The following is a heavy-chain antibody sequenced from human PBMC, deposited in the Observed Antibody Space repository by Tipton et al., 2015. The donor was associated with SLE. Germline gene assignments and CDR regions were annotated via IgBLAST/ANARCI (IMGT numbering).Heavy chain of an antibody. J-gene: IGHJ6*03. CDR3: ARDRIENYDSSPMDV. CDR1: GASISSGDYS. V-gene: IGHV4-61*02. D-gene: IGHD3-3*01. CDR2: IYNNGRT. Sequence: LRLSCTVSGASISSGDYSWNWIRQPAGKGLEWIGRIYNNGRTNYSPSLKSRVTISVDTTKNQLSLKLRSVTAADTAVYYCARDRIENYDSSPMDVWGKGTTVTVSS.